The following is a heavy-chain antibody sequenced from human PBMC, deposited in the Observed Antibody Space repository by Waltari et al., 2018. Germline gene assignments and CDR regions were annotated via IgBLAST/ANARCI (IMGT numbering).Heavy chain of an antibody. D-gene: IGHD1-26*01. CDR3: ARAMWVGARY. V-gene: IGHV4-39*07. CDR1: GGCISSSSYY. J-gene: IGHJ4*02. Sequence: QLQLQASDPGLVKPAETLSLTCTVSGGCISSSSYYWGWIRQPPGKGLEWIGSIYYSGSTYYNPSLKSRVTISVDTSKNQFSLKLSSVTAADTAVYYCARAMWVGARYWGQGTLVTVSS. CDR2: IYYSGST.